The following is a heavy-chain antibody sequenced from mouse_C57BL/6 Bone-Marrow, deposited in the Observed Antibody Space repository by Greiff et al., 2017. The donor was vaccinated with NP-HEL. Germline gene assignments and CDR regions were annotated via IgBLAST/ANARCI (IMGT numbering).Heavy chain of an antibody. J-gene: IGHJ1*03. Sequence: QVQLQQPGAELVKPGASVKLSCKASGYTFTSYWMQWVKQRPGQGLEWIGEIDPSDSYTNYNQKFKGKATLTVDTSSSTAYMQLSSLTSEDSAVYYCARDGYYYGSSLYWYCDVWGTGTTVTVSS. CDR3: ARDGYYYGSSLYWYCDV. D-gene: IGHD1-1*01. V-gene: IGHV1-50*01. CDR2: IDPSDSYT. CDR1: GYTFTSYW.